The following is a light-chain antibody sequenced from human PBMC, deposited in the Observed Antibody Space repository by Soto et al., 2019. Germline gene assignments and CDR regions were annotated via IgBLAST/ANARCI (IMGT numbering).Light chain of an antibody. CDR1: QRITNS. CDR3: QQTYSPPFT. CDR2: AAS. V-gene: IGKV1-39*01. Sequence: DIQMTQSPSSLSASVGDRVTIPCRASQRITNSLNWYQQKPGRAPNLLIYAASSLQRGATSRFSGIGSGTDFTLTISSLQPDDFATYYCQQTYSPPFTFGPGTKVDIK. J-gene: IGKJ3*01.